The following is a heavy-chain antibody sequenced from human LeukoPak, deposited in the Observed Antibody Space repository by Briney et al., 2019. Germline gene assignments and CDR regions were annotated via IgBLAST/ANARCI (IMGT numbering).Heavy chain of an antibody. Sequence: GGSLRLSCAASGFTFSSYGMHWVRQAPGKGLEWVAVISYDGSNKYYADSVKGRFTVSRDDSKNTLYLQMNSLRAEDTAVYYCAKDGGLWVSAHWGDSWGRGTLVTVSS. V-gene: IGHV3-30*18. J-gene: IGHJ4*02. D-gene: IGHD7-27*01. CDR1: GFTFSSYG. CDR2: ISYDGSNK. CDR3: AKDGGLWVSAHWGDS.